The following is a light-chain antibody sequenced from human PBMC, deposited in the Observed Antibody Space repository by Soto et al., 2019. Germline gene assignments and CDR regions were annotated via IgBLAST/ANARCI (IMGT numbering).Light chain of an antibody. V-gene: IGKV3-11*01. CDR3: HQRSNWPLT. CDR2: DAS. J-gene: IGKJ4*01. CDR1: QSVSSN. Sequence: EIVLTQSPATLSLSPGERATLSCRASQSVSSNLGWYQQKPGQAPRLLIYDASNRATGIPARFSGSGSGTEFPLNISSLEPEDFAVYYCHQRSNWPLTFGGGTKGQMK.